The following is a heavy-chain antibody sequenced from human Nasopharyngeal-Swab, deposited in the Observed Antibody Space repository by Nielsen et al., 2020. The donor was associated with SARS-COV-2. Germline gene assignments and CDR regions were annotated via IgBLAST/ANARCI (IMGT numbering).Heavy chain of an antibody. D-gene: IGHD3-22*01. J-gene: IGHJ4*02. CDR3: ARLVDPPRRNYYEAFDY. CDR1: GCSISTTTYY. Sequence: SETLPLTCTVSGCSISTTTYYWAWIRQPPGKGLEWIGSIYYNENTYYNPSLKSRVTISIDTSKNQFSLKLNSVSAADTAVYYCARLVDPPRRNYYEAFDYWGQGTLVTVSS. CDR2: IYYNENT. V-gene: IGHV4-39*01.